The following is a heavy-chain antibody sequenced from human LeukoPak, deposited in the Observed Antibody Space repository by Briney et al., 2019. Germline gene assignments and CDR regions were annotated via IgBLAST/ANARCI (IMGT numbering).Heavy chain of an antibody. CDR2: ISYDGNNK. V-gene: IGHV3-30*17. CDR3: AKAGCSSTNCYAGFEY. D-gene: IGHD2-2*01. Sequence: GGSLRLSCAASGFTFSNYALNWVRRAPAKGLEWVGIISYDGNNKSFVDSVKGRFTISRDNSKNTLYLQMNSLRPEDTAVYYCAKAGCSSTNCYAGFEYWGQGTLVTVSS. CDR1: GFTFSNYA. J-gene: IGHJ4*02.